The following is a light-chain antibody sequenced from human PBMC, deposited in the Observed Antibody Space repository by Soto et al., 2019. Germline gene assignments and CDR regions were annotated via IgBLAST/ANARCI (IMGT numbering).Light chain of an antibody. J-gene: IGKJ4*01. CDR1: RSVVYKSNNKNH. CDR2: WAS. CDR3: QQYFDVPFT. Sequence: DIVMTQSPDSLAVSLGERATINSKCSRSVVYKSNNKNHLAWYQQKPGQPPQLIIYWASTRESGVPERFSGSGSGTDFTLTISSLEAEDVAFYWCQQYFDVPFTFGGGTKVDIK. V-gene: IGKV4-1*01.